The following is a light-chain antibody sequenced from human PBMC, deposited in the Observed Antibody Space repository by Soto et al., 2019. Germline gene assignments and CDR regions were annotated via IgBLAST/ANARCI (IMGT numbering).Light chain of an antibody. CDR1: SSDVGAYKF. Sequence: QSVLTQPASVSGSPGQSITIFCTGTSSDVGAYKFVSWYRHHPGRAPQVMIYEVTNRPSGVSSRFSGSKSGNTASLTISGLQPEDDGDYYCSSYSTTSTPWVFGGGTKLTVL. V-gene: IGLV2-14*01. CDR2: EVT. CDR3: SSYSTTSTPWV. J-gene: IGLJ3*02.